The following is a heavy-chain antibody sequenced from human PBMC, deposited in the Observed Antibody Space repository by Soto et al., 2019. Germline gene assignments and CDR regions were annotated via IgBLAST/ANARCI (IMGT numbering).Heavy chain of an antibody. CDR3: ARHHVRGRTIAGAAEF. V-gene: IGHV4-34*01. Sequence: PSETLSFTCAVYGKSLSSYYWSWLRQPPGKGLEGMGEINHSGNTNYNPSLNSRVTISVDTSNNQPFLNLSSVTAADTAMYYCARHHVRGRTIAGAAEFWGQGTRDTVSS. CDR2: INHSGNT. CDR1: GKSLSSYY. J-gene: IGHJ4*02. D-gene: IGHD1-26*01.